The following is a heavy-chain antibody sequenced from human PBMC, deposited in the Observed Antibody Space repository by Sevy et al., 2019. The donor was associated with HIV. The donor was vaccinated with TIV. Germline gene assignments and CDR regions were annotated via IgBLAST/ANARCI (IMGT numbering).Heavy chain of an antibody. CDR1: GGSISNYF. V-gene: IGHV4-59*01. J-gene: IGHJ4*02. Sequence: SETLSLTCTVSGGSISNYFWSWIRQPPGKGLEWIGYIYYSGSTNYNPSLKSRVTISVETCKNQFSLKLSSVTAADTAVYYCARESIGAVGDFDYWGQGTLVTVSA. D-gene: IGHD6-13*01. CDR2: IYYSGST. CDR3: ARESIGAVGDFDY.